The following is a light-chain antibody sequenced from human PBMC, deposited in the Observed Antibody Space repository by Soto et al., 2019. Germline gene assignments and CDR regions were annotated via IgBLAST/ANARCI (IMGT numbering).Light chain of an antibody. CDR2: GAS. V-gene: IGKV3-20*01. Sequence: EIVLTQSPSTLSLSPGERATLSCRASQSVSSSYLAWYQQKPAQATRLLIYGASSRANGIPDRFSGSGSGTDFTLTISRLEPEDFSAYYCQQYGSSHSLTFGGGTKVEIK. CDR3: QQYGSSHSLT. CDR1: QSVSSSY. J-gene: IGKJ4*01.